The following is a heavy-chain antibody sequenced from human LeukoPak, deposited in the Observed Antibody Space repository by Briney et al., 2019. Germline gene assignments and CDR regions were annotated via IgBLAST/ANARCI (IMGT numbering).Heavy chain of an antibody. CDR1: GFTFSSYG. D-gene: IGHD5-18*01. Sequence: PGGSLRLSCAASGFTFSSYGMHWVRQAPGKGLGWVAVISYDGSNKYYADSVKGRFTISRDNSKNTLYLQMNSLRAEDTAVYYCAKDRAWQLWSYYYYGMDVWGQGTTVTVSS. V-gene: IGHV3-30*18. CDR2: ISYDGSNK. CDR3: AKDRAWQLWSYYYYGMDV. J-gene: IGHJ6*02.